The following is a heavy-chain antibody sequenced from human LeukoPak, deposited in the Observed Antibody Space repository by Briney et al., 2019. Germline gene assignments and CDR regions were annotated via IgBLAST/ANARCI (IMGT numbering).Heavy chain of an antibody. V-gene: IGHV3-21*01. CDR1: GFTFNMYS. D-gene: IGHD3-16*01. CDR2: ISSSSSYI. J-gene: IGHJ3*02. Sequence: GGSLRLSCAASGFTFNMYSMNWVLQAPGKGLEWVSSISSSSSYIYYVDSLKGRFTISRDNAKNSLYLQMNSLRAEDTAVYYCATLGENGFDIWGQGTIVTVSS. CDR3: ATLGENGFDI.